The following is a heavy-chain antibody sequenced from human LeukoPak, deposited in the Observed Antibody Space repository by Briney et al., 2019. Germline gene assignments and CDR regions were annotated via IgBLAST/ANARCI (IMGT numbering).Heavy chain of an antibody. CDR2: IYYSGST. V-gene: IGHV4-31*03. CDR1: VGSISSGGYY. Sequence: PQTLSLTCTVSVGSISSGGYYWSWIRQHPGKGLEWIGYIYYSGSTYYNPSLKSRVTISVDTSKNQFSLKLSSVTAADTAVYYCARDQAYCGGDCANNWGQGTLVTVSS. CDR3: ARDQAYCGGDCANN. D-gene: IGHD2-21*02. J-gene: IGHJ4*02.